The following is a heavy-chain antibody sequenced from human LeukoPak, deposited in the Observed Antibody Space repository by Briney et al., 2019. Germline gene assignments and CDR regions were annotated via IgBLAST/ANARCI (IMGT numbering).Heavy chain of an antibody. Sequence: PGGSLRLSCAASGLTFINFGMNWVRQAPGKGLEWVSGISPSGDITYYADSVMGRFTISRDNRKSTVSLQMNSLRAEDTALYYCVRDLDWGAFDVWGQGTMVTVSS. V-gene: IGHV3-23*01. CDR2: ISPSGDIT. D-gene: IGHD3/OR15-3a*01. CDR1: GLTFINFG. CDR3: VRDLDWGAFDV. J-gene: IGHJ3*01.